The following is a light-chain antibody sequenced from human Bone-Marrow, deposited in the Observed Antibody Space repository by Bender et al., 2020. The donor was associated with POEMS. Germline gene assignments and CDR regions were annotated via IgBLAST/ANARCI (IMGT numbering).Light chain of an antibody. V-gene: IGLV1-36*01. CDR2: YDD. CDR3: SAWDDSMGGYM. J-gene: IGLJ3*02. CDR1: SSNIGNRG. Sequence: QSVVTPPPSLSEAPRQRVTISCSGSSSNIGNRGVNWYQQLPGEAPKLLIYYDDLLTPGVSDRFSASKSGTSAALAISELQSEDEAIYYCSAWDDSMGGYMFGGGSELTV.